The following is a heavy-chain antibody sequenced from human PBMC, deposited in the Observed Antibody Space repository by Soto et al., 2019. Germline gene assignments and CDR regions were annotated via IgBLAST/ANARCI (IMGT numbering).Heavy chain of an antibody. CDR2: IYYSGST. D-gene: IGHD6-13*01. CDR1: GGSVSSGSYY. CDR3: ARESKGYSSSWYDLDY. J-gene: IGHJ4*02. Sequence: SETLSLTCTVSGGSVSSGSYYWSWIRQPPGKGLEWIGYIYYSGSTNYNPSLKSRVTISVDTSKNQFSLKLSSVTAADTAVYYCARESKGYSSSWYDLDYWGQGTLVTVSS. V-gene: IGHV4-61*01.